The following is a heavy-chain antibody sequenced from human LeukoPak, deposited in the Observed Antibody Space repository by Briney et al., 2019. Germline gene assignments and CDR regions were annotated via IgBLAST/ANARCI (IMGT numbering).Heavy chain of an antibody. Sequence: QPGGSLRLSCAASGFTFSSYWMSWVRQAPGKGLEWVANIKQDGSEKYYVDSVKGRFTISRDSAKNSLYLQMNSLRAEDTAVYYCASGAHIVVVTGDAFDIWGQGTMVTVSS. V-gene: IGHV3-7*01. CDR3: ASGAHIVVVTGDAFDI. CDR2: IKQDGSEK. D-gene: IGHD2-21*02. CDR1: GFTFSSYW. J-gene: IGHJ3*02.